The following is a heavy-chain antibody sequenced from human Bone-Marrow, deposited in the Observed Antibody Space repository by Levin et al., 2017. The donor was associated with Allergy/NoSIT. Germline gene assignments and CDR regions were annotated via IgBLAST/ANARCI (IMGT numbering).Heavy chain of an antibody. J-gene: IGHJ4*02. CDR2: FDYTGTT. V-gene: IGHV4-61*01. Sequence: SQTLSLPCTVSGDSVRGGSHFWTWLRQSPGQALEWLGYFDYTGTTKYNPSLKTRVTISVDTSRDEISLRLSSVTAADTAVYYCARAGPMTPYYFDHWGQGILVAVSS. CDR1: GDSVRGGSHF. CDR3: ARAGPMTPYYFDH.